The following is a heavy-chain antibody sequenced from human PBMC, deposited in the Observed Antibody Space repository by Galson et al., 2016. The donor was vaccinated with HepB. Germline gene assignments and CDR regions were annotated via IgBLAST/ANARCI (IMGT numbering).Heavy chain of an antibody. CDR3: ARGGWHSLTGYALDY. CDR2: TSSGSSTL. V-gene: IGHV3-48*01. CDR1: GFTFSTYN. J-gene: IGHJ4*02. Sequence: SLRLSCAASGFTFSTYNMNWVRQAPGKEMEWLSYTSSGSSTLHYAASVRGRFTISRDNAKNSLYLQMNSLRAEDTAVYYCARGGWHSLTGYALDYWGQGTLVTVST. D-gene: IGHD3-9*01.